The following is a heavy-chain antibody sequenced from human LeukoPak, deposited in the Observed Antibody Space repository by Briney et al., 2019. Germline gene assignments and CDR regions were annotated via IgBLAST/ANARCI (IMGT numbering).Heavy chain of an antibody. J-gene: IGHJ6*02. D-gene: IGHD3-10*01. CDR2: ISSSGSNI. V-gene: IGHV3-48*03. Sequence: PGGSLRLSCAASGFTFSSYEMNWVRQAPGKGLEWVSYISSSGSNIYYADSVKGRFTISRDNAKNSLYLQMNSLRAEDTAVYYCARDLSNYYGSGSYWLGMDVWGQGTTVTVSS. CDR3: ARDLSNYYGSGSYWLGMDV. CDR1: GFTFSSYE.